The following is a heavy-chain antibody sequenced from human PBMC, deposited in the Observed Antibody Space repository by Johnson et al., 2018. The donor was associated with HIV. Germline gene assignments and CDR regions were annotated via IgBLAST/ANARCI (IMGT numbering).Heavy chain of an antibody. CDR3: ARDQGLIGTDAFDI. CDR2: IKQDGSEK. Sequence: VQLVESGGGLVQPGGSLRLSCAASGFTFSSYWMSWVRQAPGKGLEWVANIKQDGSEKYYVDSVKGRFTISRDNAKNALYLQMNSLRAEDTAVYYCARDQGLIGTDAFDIWGQGTMVTVSS. J-gene: IGHJ3*02. D-gene: IGHD3/OR15-3a*01. CDR1: GFTFSSYW. V-gene: IGHV3-7*01.